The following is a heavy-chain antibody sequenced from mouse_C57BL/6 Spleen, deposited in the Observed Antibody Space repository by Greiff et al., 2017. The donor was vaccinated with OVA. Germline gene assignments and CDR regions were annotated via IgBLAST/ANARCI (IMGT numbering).Heavy chain of an antibody. Sequence: EVQLVESGGGLVKPGGSLKLSCAASGFTFSSYTMSWVRQTPEKRLEWVATISGGGGNTYYPDSVKGRFTISRDNAKNTLYLQMSSLRSEDTALYYCARTGSSGYAWFAYWGQGTLVTVSA. D-gene: IGHD3-2*02. CDR3: ARTGSSGYAWFAY. CDR2: ISGGGGNT. CDR1: GFTFSSYT. V-gene: IGHV5-9*01. J-gene: IGHJ3*01.